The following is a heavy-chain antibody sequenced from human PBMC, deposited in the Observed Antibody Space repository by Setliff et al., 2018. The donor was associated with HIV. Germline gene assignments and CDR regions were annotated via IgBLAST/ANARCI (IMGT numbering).Heavy chain of an antibody. V-gene: IGHV3-23*03. CDR1: GFTFSSYA. CDR3: ATSYSSGWHTFDI. Sequence: GGSLRLSCAASGFTFSSYAMNWVRQAPGKGLEWVSVIYSGGSRTYYADSVRGRFTISRDNSKNTLYLQMNSLRAEDTAVYYCATSYSSGWHTFDIWGQGTTVTVSS. CDR2: IYSGGSRT. D-gene: IGHD6-19*01. J-gene: IGHJ3*02.